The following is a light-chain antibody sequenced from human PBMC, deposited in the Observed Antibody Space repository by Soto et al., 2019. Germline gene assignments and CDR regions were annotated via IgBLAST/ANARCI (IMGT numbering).Light chain of an antibody. Sequence: EVVMTQSPATLSVSPGERATLSCRASQSVDSNLAWYQQKPGQAPRLLIHGASTRATGIPARFSGSGSGTEFTLTISSLQSEDFAVYYCQQYNNWPPYTFGQGTKLQLK. CDR2: GAS. CDR1: QSVDSN. CDR3: QQYNNWPPYT. V-gene: IGKV3-15*01. J-gene: IGKJ2*01.